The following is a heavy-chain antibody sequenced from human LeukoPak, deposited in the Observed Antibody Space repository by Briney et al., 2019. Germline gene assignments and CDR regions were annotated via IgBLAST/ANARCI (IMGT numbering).Heavy chain of an antibody. J-gene: IGHJ4*02. Sequence: PGGSLRLSCAASGFTFSSYAMHWVRQAPGKGLEWVAVISYDGSNKYYADSVKGRFTISRDNSKNTLYLQMNSLRADDTAVYYCAKVGVPAVMELGTRGVATTIELDYWGQGTLVTVSS. D-gene: IGHD2-2*01. CDR1: GFTFSSYA. CDR3: AKVGVPAVMELGTRGVATTIELDY. CDR2: ISYDGSNK. V-gene: IGHV3-30*04.